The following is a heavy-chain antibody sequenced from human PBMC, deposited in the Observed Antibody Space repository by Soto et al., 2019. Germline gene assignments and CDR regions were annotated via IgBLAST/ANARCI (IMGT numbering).Heavy chain of an antibody. CDR1: GFYFSAYN. V-gene: IGHV3-21*01. J-gene: IGHJ1*01. Sequence: GRSMRLCCIGSGFYFSAYNMNWVLQAPGKGLEWGSSIKVGSSRIYQPDSLKGRFTIARDDARNSVYLQINSRRAEDTALYFCVRSPKFGVRGAFWGRGTQVTVSS. CDR2: IKVGSSRI. CDR3: VRSPKFGVRGAF. D-gene: IGHD3-16*01.